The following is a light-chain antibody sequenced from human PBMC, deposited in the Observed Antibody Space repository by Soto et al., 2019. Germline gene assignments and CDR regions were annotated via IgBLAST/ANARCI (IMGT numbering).Light chain of an antibody. CDR2: GAS. V-gene: IGKV3-15*01. J-gene: IGKJ4*01. CDR3: EQYNNWPLT. CDR1: QSVSSN. Sequence: EIVMTQSPATLSVSPGERATLSCRASQSVSSNLAWYPQKPGQAPRLLIYGASTRAPGIPARFSGSGSGTEFTLTISRLQSEDFAVYYCEQYNNWPLTFGGGTKVEIK.